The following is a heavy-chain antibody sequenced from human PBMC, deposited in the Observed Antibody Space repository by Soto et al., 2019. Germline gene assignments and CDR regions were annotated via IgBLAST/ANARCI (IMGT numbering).Heavy chain of an antibody. D-gene: IGHD6-13*01. V-gene: IGHV3-33*01. CDR3: ARSIAAAGSFGPYYYYGMDV. CDR1: GFTFSSYG. J-gene: IGHJ6*02. Sequence: QVQLVESGGDVVQPGRSLRLSCAASGFTFSSYGMHWVRQAPGKGLEWVAVIWYDGSNKYYADSVKGRFTISRDNSKNTLYLQMNSLRAEDTAVYYCARSIAAAGSFGPYYYYGMDVWGQGTTVTVSS. CDR2: IWYDGSNK.